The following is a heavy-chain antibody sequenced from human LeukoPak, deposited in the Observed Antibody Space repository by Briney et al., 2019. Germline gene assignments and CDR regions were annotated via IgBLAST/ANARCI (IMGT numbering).Heavy chain of an antibody. D-gene: IGHD3-10*01. J-gene: IGHJ4*02. CDR3: ARGRKDPPRVRGVRYYFDY. Sequence: PAASVKVSCKASGYTFTGYYMHWVRQAPGQGLEWMGWINPNSGGTNYAQKFQGRVTMTRNTSISTAYMELSSLRSEDTAVYYCARGRKDPPRVRGVRYYFDYWGQGTLVTVSS. CDR2: INPNSGGT. V-gene: IGHV1-2*02. CDR1: GYTFTGYY.